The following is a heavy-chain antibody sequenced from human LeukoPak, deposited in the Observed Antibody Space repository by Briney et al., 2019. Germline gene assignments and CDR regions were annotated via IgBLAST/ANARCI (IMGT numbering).Heavy chain of an antibody. J-gene: IGHJ4*02. D-gene: IGHD7-27*01. CDR3: ARHREDWGFDS. CDR2: IYYSGST. Sequence: PSETLSLTCTVSGGSISSYFWNWIRQPPGTGLEWIGNIYYSGSTNYNPSLNSRVTISVDTSKNQFSLKLSSVTAADTAVYYCARHREDWGFDSWGQGTLVTVSS. CDR1: GGSISSYF. V-gene: IGHV4-59*08.